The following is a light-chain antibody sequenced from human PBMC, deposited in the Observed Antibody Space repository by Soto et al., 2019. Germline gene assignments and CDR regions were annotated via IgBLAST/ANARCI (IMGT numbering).Light chain of an antibody. CDR2: DAS. CDR3: QQYHNWPPIN. J-gene: IGKJ5*01. CDR1: QSISTY. Sequence: EILFTHSPFTLSLSPVQRATLSFMASQSISTYLAWYQVKPGQAPRLLIYDASSRATGVPARFIGSGSATEFTLTISSLQSEDFAVYYCQQYHNWPPINFGQGTRLEIK. V-gene: IGKV3-11*01.